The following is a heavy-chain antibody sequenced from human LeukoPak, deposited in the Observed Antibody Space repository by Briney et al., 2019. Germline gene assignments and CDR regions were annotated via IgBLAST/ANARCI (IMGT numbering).Heavy chain of an antibody. CDR2: INPNSGGT. CDR1: GYTLTELS. Sequence: ASVKVSCKVSGYTLTELSMHWVRQAPGQGLEWMGWINPNSGGTNYAQKFQGRVTMTRDTSISTAYMELSRLRSDDTAVYYCARGYSYGYYYYYYMDVWGKGTTVTVSS. J-gene: IGHJ6*03. CDR3: ARGYSYGYYYYYYMDV. D-gene: IGHD5-18*01. V-gene: IGHV1-2*02.